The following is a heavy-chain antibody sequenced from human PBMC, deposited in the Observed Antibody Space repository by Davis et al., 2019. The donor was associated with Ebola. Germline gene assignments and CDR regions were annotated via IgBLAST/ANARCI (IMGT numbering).Heavy chain of an antibody. CDR3: TRTTRDSGWFIDF. D-gene: IGHD6-19*01. V-gene: IGHV4-4*02. Sequence: SETLSLTCAVSGGSISSSNWWSWVRQPPGKGLEWIGEIYHSGGTNYNPSLKSRVTISADTSKNQFSLKLNSVTAADTAVYYCTRTTRDSGWFIDFWGRGTRVTVSS. CDR1: GGSISSSNW. J-gene: IGHJ4*02. CDR2: IYHSGGT.